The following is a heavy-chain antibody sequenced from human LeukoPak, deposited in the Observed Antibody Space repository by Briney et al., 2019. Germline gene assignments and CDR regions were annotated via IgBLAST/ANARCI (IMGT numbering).Heavy chain of an antibody. CDR1: GFTFSDYA. Sequence: HTGVSLRLSCAASGFTFSDYAMSWVRQAPGWGLEWVAAISGNGGSTYYANSVKGRFSISRENPKNTLSLQINSLRAADTAIYYCARPLTASGSYYFDYWAQGTLVTVSS. J-gene: IGHJ4*02. V-gene: IGHV3-23*01. CDR2: ISGNGGST. D-gene: IGHD3-10*01. CDR3: ARPLTASGSYYFDY.